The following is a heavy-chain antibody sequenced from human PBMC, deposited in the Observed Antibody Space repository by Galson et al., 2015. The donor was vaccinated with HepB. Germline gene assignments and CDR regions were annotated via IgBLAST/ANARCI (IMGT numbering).Heavy chain of an antibody. D-gene: IGHD1/OR15-1a*01. CDR2: ISYDGSK. CDR3: ARVRINNLDY. V-gene: IGHV3-30*03. J-gene: IGHJ4*02. CDR1: GFAFSNYG. Sequence: SLRVSCAASGFAFSNYGMHWVRQAPGKGLEWVAVISYDGSKTYADSVKGRFTISRDNSKSTLYLHMNSLRFEDTSMYYCARVRINNLDYWGQGTLVTVSS.